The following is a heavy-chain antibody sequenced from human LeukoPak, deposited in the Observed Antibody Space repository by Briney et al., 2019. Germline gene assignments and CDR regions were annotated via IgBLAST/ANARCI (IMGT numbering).Heavy chain of an antibody. CDR1: GFSLSTSGMC. CDR3: ARIPGIAAAGYYYYYGMDV. V-gene: IGHV2-70*11. J-gene: IGHJ6*02. Sequence: SGPTLVKPTQTLTLTCTFSGFSLSTSGMCVSWIRQPPGKALEWLARIDWDDDKYYSTSLKTRLTISKDTSKNQVVLTMTNMDPVDTATYYCARIPGIAAAGYYYYYGMDVWGQGTTVTVSS. D-gene: IGHD6-13*01. CDR2: IDWDDDK.